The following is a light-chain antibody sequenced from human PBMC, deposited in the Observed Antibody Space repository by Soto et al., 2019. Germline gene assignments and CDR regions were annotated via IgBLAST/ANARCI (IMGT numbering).Light chain of an antibody. V-gene: IGLV1-44*01. CDR2: NNN. Sequence: QSVLTQPPSASGTPGQRVTISCSGSSSNIGSNTVNWYQQLPGTAPKLLIYNNNQRPSGVPARFSGSKSGTSASLAISGLQSEDDADYYCAAWDDSINGLVFGTGTKLTVL. J-gene: IGLJ1*01. CDR1: SSNIGSNT. CDR3: AAWDDSINGLV.